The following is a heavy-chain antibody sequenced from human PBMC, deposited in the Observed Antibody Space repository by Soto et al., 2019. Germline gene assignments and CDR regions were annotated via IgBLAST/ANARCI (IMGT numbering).Heavy chain of an antibody. Sequence: ASVKVSCKASGYTFTSYGISWVRQALGQGLEWMGWIGAYNGNTNYAQKLQGRVTMTTDTSTSRAYMELRSLRSDATAVYDCANLIYSSSWYYFDYRRQGTLVSTSS. D-gene: IGHD6-13*01. CDR1: GYTFTSYG. CDR2: IGAYNGNT. V-gene: IGHV1-18*01. J-gene: IGHJ4*02. CDR3: ANLIYSSSWYYFDY.